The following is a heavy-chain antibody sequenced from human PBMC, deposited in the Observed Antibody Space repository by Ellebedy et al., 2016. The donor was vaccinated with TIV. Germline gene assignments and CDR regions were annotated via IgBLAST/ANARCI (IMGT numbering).Heavy chain of an antibody. CDR2: IYPGDSDT. D-gene: IGHD5/OR15-5a*01. Sequence: GESLKISCKGSGYNFTSYWIGWVRQVPGKGLEWMGIIYPGDSDTRYSPSFQGQVTISADTSITTAYLQWSSLKASDTAMYYCARRFSSLRFGVFDPWGQGTLVTVSS. CDR1: GYNFTSYW. V-gene: IGHV5-51*01. J-gene: IGHJ5*02. CDR3: ARRFSSLRFGVFDP.